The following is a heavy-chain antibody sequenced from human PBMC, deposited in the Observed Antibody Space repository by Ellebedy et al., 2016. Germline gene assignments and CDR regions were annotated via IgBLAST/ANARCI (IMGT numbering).Heavy chain of an antibody. CDR2: AYYRASS. CDR1: GGSINNYS. D-gene: IGHD6-13*01. J-gene: IGHJ6*02. CDR3: ARVLRQRYSNTVWKSTYYYYAMDV. V-gene: IGHV4-59*01. Sequence: SETLSLTXSVSGGSINNYSWSWIRQPPGKGLEWPGYAYYRASSCYNPSLGSRVTVSADTSKNQFSLRLSSVTPADTAVYYCARVLRQRYSNTVWKSTYYYYAMDVWGQGTTVTVSS.